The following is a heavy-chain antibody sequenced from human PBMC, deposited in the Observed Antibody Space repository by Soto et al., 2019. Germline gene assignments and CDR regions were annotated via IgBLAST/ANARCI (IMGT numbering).Heavy chain of an antibody. D-gene: IGHD2-15*01. Sequence: QVQLVQSGAEVKKPGSSVKVSCKASGGTFSSYAISWVRQAPGQGLEWMGGIIPIFGTANYAQKFQGRVKITADESTSTAYMELSSLRSEDTAVYYCARENIVVVVAATNPGYYYGMDVWGQGTTVTVSS. V-gene: IGHV1-69*01. CDR3: ARENIVVVVAATNPGYYYGMDV. J-gene: IGHJ6*02. CDR2: IIPIFGTA. CDR1: GGTFSSYA.